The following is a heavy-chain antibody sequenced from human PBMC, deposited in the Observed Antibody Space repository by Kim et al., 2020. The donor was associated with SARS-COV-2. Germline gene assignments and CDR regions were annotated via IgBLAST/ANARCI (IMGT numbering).Heavy chain of an antibody. Sequence: SETLSLTCAVYGGSFSGYYWSWIRQPPGKGLEWIGEINHSGSTNYNPSLKSRVTISVDTSKNQFSLKLSSVTAADTAVYYCARVWSGYDPEFLYYFDYWGQGTLVTVSS. CDR3: ARVWSGYDPEFLYYFDY. V-gene: IGHV4-34*01. J-gene: IGHJ4*02. CDR2: INHSGST. CDR1: GGSFSGYY. D-gene: IGHD5-12*01.